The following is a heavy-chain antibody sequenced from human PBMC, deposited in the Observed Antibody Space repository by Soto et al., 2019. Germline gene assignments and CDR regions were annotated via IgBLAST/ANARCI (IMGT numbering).Heavy chain of an antibody. D-gene: IGHD6-13*01. CDR2: ISGYNGNT. Sequence: QVQLVQSGAEVKKPGASVKVSCKASGYIFSNYGISWVRQAPGQGPEWMGWISGYNGNTKYAQTLQGRVSMTTDTSTSTAYMEVRSLRSDDTAVYYCARGGSSWSAEYYQHCGQGTLVIVSS. J-gene: IGHJ1*01. CDR3: ARGGSSWSAEYYQH. V-gene: IGHV1-18*01. CDR1: GYIFSNYG.